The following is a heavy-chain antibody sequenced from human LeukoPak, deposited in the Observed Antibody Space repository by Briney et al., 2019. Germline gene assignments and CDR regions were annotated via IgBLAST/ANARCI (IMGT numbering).Heavy chain of an antibody. CDR2: IYYSGST. CDR3: ARQSDYGSGSYSY. J-gene: IGHJ4*02. Sequence: SETLSLTCTVSGGSISSYYWSWLRQPPGKGLEWIGYIYYSGSTNYNPSLKSRVTISVDTSKNQFSLKLSSVTAADTAVYYCARQSDYGSGSYSYWGQGTLVTVSS. CDR1: GGSISSYY. D-gene: IGHD3-10*01. V-gene: IGHV4-59*08.